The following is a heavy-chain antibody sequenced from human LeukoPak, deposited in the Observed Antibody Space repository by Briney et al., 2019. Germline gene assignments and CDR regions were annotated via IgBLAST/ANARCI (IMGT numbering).Heavy chain of an antibody. Sequence: SETLSLTCTVSGGSISSGVYYWSWIRQPPGKGLEWIGYIYHSGSTYYNPSLKSRVTISVDRSKNQFSLKLSSVTAADTAVYYCARVAAKWELLDYFDYWGQGTLVTVSS. CDR3: ARVAAKWELLDYFDY. V-gene: IGHV4-30-2*01. CDR2: IYHSGST. D-gene: IGHD1-26*01. J-gene: IGHJ4*02. CDR1: GGSISSGVYY.